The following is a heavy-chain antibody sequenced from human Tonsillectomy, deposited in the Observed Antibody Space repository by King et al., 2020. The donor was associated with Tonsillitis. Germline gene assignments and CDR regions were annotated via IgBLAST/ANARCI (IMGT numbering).Heavy chain of an antibody. CDR2: VYYTGST. CDR3: ARDAYYDFWSGYSPYWYFDL. V-gene: IGHV4-59*01. Sequence: QLQESGPGLVKPSETLSLICSVSGGSISSYYWSWIRQPPGKGLEWIAYVYYTGSTNSNPSLNSRVTISVDTSKNQFSLKLSSVTAADTAVYYCARDAYYDFWSGYSPYWYFDLWGRGTLVTVSS. CDR1: GGSISSYY. D-gene: IGHD3-3*01. J-gene: IGHJ2*01.